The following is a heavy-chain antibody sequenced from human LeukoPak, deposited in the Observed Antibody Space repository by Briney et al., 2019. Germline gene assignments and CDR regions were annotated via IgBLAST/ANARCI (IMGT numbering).Heavy chain of an antibody. CDR3: ARDVNWGYYDY. CDR1: GLSFSSSA. Sequence: GGSLRLSCKASGLSFSSSARSWVRQAPGKGLEWVSSITGSGDSTYYADSVKGRFTISRDNSKNTLYLQMNGLRVEDTAVFYCARDVNWGYYDYWGQGTLVTVSS. D-gene: IGHD3-22*01. CDR2: ITGSGDST. J-gene: IGHJ4*02. V-gene: IGHV3-23*01.